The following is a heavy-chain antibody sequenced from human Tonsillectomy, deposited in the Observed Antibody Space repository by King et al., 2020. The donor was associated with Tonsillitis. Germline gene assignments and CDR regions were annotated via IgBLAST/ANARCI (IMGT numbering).Heavy chain of an antibody. V-gene: IGHV4-39*01. Sequence: PLQESGPGLVKPSETLSLTCTVSGGSISSSSYYWGWIRQPPGKGLEWIGNIYYSGSTYYNPSLKSRVTISVDTSKNQFSLKLRSVTAADTAVYYCASLYCSGGSCYPEYFQHWGQGTLVTVSS. J-gene: IGHJ1*01. CDR3: ASLYCSGGSCYPEYFQH. CDR2: IYYSGST. D-gene: IGHD2-15*01. CDR1: GGSISSSSYY.